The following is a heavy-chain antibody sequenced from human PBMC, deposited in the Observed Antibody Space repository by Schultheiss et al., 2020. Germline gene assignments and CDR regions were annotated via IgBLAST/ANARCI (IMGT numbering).Heavy chain of an antibody. CDR3: ARDRPYGDGDFQH. D-gene: IGHD4-17*01. J-gene: IGHJ1*01. V-gene: IGHV3-48*01. CDR2: ISSSSSTI. Sequence: GGSLRLSCTTSGFTFGEYALSWFRQAPGKGLEWVSYISSSSSTIYYADSVKGRFTISRDNANNSLYLQMNSLRAKDTAVYYCARDRPYGDGDFQHWGQGTLVNVYS. CDR1: GFTFGEYA.